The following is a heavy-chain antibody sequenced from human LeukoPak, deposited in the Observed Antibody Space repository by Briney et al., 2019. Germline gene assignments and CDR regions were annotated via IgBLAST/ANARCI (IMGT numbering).Heavy chain of an antibody. CDR3: ARGRTTVTTGSSDYYYCYYMDV. J-gene: IGHJ6*03. CDR1: GCTFTSYD. Sequence: ASVKVSCKASGCTFTSYDINWVRQATGQGLEWMGWMNPNSGNTGYAQKFQGRVTITRNTSISTAYMELSSLRSEDTAVYYCARGRTTVTTGSSDYYYCYYMDVWGKGTTVTVSS. CDR2: MNPNSGNT. V-gene: IGHV1-8*03. D-gene: IGHD4-11*01.